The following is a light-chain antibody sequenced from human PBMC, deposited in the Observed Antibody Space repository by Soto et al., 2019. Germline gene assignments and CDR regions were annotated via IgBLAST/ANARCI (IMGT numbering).Light chain of an antibody. CDR3: QQYNIYPLT. Sequence: DVQMTQSPSSLSASVGDRVTITCRASQDINSYLAWYQQKPGNAPKSLICAASSLQTGVPSRFSGSESGTDFTLTISNLQPEDSATYYCQQYNIYPLTFGGGTKVEIK. CDR1: QDINSY. J-gene: IGKJ4*01. CDR2: AAS. V-gene: IGKV1D-16*01.